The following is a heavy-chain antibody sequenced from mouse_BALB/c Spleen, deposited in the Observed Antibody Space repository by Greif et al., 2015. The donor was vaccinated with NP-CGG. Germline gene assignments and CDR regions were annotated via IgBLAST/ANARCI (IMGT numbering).Heavy chain of an antibody. Sequence: EVQLVESGGGLVKPGGSLKLSCAASGFTFSSYAMSWVRQTPEKRLEWVATISSGGSYTYYPDSVKGRFTISRDNAKNTLYLQMSSLRSEDTAMYYCARRDYWGQGTTLTASS. CDR3: ARRDY. CDR2: ISSGGSYT. J-gene: IGHJ2*01. V-gene: IGHV5-9-3*01. CDR1: GFTFSSYA.